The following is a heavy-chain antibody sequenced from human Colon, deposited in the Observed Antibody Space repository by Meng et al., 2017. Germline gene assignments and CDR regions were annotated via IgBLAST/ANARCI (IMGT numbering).Heavy chain of an antibody. D-gene: IGHD3-10*01. CDR3: ARVASGTRYIDH. CDR2: ISDSGSP. CDR1: GASISSDY. V-gene: IGHV4-59*01. J-gene: IGHJ4*02. Sequence: SETLSLTCSVSGASISSDYWTWIRQPPGKGLEFIAYISDSGSPNHNPSLKSRVTLSLDTSKNQFSLNLASVTAVDTAVYYCARVASGTRYIDHWGQGTLVTVSS.